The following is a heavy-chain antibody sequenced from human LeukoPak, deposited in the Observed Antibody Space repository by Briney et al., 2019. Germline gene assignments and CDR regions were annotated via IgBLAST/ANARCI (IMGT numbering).Heavy chain of an antibody. V-gene: IGHV4-59*12. CDR3: ARILGPYIAAAGTVDY. J-gene: IGHJ4*02. Sequence: PSETLSLTCTVSGGSISSYYWSWIRQPPGKGLEWIGYIYYSGSTYYNPSLKSRVTISVDTSKNQFSLKLSSVTAADTAVYYCARILGPYIAAAGTVDYWGQGTLVTVSS. CDR1: GGSISSYY. CDR2: IYYSGST. D-gene: IGHD6-13*01.